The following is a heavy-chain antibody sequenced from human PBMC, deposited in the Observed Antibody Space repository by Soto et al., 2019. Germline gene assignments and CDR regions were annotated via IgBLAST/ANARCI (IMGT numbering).Heavy chain of an antibody. J-gene: IGHJ5*02. Sequence: QVQLQESGPGLVKPSETLSLTCTVSGGSISSYYWSWIRQPAGKGLEWIGRIYTSGSTNYDPSLKRRVTMSVDTSKIQVSLKLSSVTAADTAVYYCARGAPNWCDPWGQGTLVTVSS. CDR1: GGSISSYY. CDR3: ARGAPNWCDP. V-gene: IGHV4-4*07. CDR2: IYTSGST.